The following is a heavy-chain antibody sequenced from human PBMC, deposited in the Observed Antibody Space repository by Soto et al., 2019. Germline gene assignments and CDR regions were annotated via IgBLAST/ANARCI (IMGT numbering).Heavy chain of an antibody. V-gene: IGHV3-23*04. Sequence: EVQLVESEGGLVQPGGSLRLSCEASGFIFTTSDMSWVRQAPGKGLEWISSITITGDTTHYADSVKGRFTISRDNSRNTVYLQMNSLGGDDTALYYCGKGGGGDHGYWGQGTLVAVSS. CDR3: GKGGGGDHGY. CDR1: GFIFTTSD. J-gene: IGHJ4*02. CDR2: ITITGDTT. D-gene: IGHD2-21*02.